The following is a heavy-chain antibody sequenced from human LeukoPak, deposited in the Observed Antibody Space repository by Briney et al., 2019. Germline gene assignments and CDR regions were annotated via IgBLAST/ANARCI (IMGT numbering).Heavy chain of an antibody. V-gene: IGHV4-30-2*01. CDR3: ARGHYYGSGRSPNWFDP. Sequence: SQTLSLTCAVSGGSISRGGYSWSWIRQPPGKGLEWIGYIYHSGSTYYNPSLKSRVTISVDRSKNQFSLKLSSVTAADTAVYYCARGHYYGSGRSPNWFDPWGQGTLVTVSS. CDR2: IYHSGST. CDR1: GGSISRGGYS. J-gene: IGHJ5*02. D-gene: IGHD3-10*01.